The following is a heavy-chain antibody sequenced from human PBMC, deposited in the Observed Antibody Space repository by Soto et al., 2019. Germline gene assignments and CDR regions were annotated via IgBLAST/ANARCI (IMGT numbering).Heavy chain of an antibody. CDR3: ARERKFDFWRKGLDV. CDR2: MDPNSGST. D-gene: IGHD3-3*01. Sequence: QAQLVQSGAEVKKPGASVKVSCKASGYTFTSYDINWVRQAPGQGLEWLGWMDPNSGSTGYAQNFQGRVTMTRNISINTYHMELSSLRSEDTAVYYCARERKFDFWRKGLDVWGQGTTVTVSS. J-gene: IGHJ6*02. CDR1: GYTFTSYD. V-gene: IGHV1-8*01.